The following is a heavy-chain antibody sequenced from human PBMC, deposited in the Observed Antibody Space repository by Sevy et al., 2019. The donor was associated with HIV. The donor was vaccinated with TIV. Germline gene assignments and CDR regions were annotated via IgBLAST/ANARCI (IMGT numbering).Heavy chain of an antibody. CDR2: IYTSGST. V-gene: IGHV4-4*07. D-gene: IGHD2-2*01. J-gene: IGHJ6*03. CDR1: GGSISSYY. CDR3: AREGYCSSTSCYHVDYYYYMDV. Sequence: SETLSLTCTVSGGSISSYYWSWIRQPAGKGLEWIGRIYTSGSTNYTPSLKSRVTMSVDTSKNQFSLKLGSVTAADTAVYYCAREGYCSSTSCYHVDYYYYMDVWGKGTTVTVSS.